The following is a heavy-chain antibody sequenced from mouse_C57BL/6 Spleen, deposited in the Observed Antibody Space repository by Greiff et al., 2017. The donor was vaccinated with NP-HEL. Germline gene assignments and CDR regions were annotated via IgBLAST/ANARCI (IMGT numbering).Heavy chain of an antibody. Sequence: QVQLQQPGAELVMPGASVKLSCKASGYTFTSYWMHWVKQRPGQGLEWIGEIDPSDSYTNYNQKFKGKSTLTVDKSSSTAYMQLSSLTSEDSAVYYCARSPRGSSPYYFDYWGQGTTLTVSS. CDR1: GYTFTSYW. CDR2: IDPSDSYT. V-gene: IGHV1-69*01. CDR3: ARSPRGSSPYYFDY. J-gene: IGHJ2*01. D-gene: IGHD1-1*01.